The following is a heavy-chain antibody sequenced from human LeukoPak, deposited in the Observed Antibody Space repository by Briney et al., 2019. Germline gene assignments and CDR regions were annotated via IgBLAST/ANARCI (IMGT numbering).Heavy chain of an antibody. D-gene: IGHD3-22*01. Sequence: PSETLSLPCTVSGASFNSDDQYWNWIRQSPGKGLEWIGSIHPSGMLYNNPSLESRVTMSRDTSKNQFSLNLNSVTAADTAVYFCSRGLDSRKLGYWGQGILVTVTS. CDR1: GASFNSDDQY. CDR3: SRGLDSRKLGY. V-gene: IGHV4-31*03. CDR2: IHPSGML. J-gene: IGHJ4*02.